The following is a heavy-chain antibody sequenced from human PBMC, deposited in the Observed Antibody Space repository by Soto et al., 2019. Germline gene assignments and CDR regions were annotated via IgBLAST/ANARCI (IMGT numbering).Heavy chain of an antibody. CDR2: VNTDERRT. CDR3: ARVSTGQWYYAL. V-gene: IGHV3-74*01. CDR1: GFTFSDYW. D-gene: IGHD2-2*01. J-gene: IGHJ2*01. Sequence: GGSLRLSCGTSGFTFSDYWMHWVRQVPGKGLVWVARVNTDERRTSYADSVMGRFTISRDNAKNTLYLQMNSLTAEDTAVYHCARVSTGQWYYALWGRGTLVTVSS.